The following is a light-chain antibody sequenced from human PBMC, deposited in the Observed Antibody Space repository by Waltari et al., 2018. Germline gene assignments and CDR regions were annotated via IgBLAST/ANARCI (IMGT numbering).Light chain of an antibody. CDR1: SSNIGSNA. CDR3: AAWDGSLNGYV. CDR2: SSN. V-gene: IGLV1-44*01. Sequence: QSVLTQPPSASGTPGQRVTISCSGSSSNIGSNAVNWFQQLPGTAPKLLISSSNRRPSGVPDRSSGSKSGTSASLAISGLQSEDEADYYCAAWDGSLNGYVFGPGTKVTVL. J-gene: IGLJ1*01.